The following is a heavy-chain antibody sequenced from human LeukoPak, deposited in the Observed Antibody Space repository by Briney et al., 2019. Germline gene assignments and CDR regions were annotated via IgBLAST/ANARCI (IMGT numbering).Heavy chain of an antibody. CDR1: GYTFTSYY. J-gene: IGHJ6*02. CDR2: INPSGGST. CDR3: ARGGLDYGSGRSYYYYGMDV. D-gene: IGHD3-10*01. V-gene: IGHV1-46*01. Sequence: ASVKVSCKASGYTFTSYYMHWVRQAPGQGLEWMGIINPSGGSTSYAQKFQGRVTMTRDTSTSTVYMELSSLRSGDTAVYYCARGGLDYGSGRSYYYYGMDVWGQGTTVTVSS.